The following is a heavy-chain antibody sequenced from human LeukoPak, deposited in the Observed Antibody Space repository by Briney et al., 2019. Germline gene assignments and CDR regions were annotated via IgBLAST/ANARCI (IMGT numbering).Heavy chain of an antibody. V-gene: IGHV3-23*01. CDR2: ISGSGGST. CDR1: GFTVSSNY. Sequence: GGSLRLSCAASGFTVSSNYMSWVRQAPGKGLEWVSAISGSGGSTYYADSVKGRFTISRDNSKNTLYLQMNSLRAEDTAVYYCAKDWIGAEWELGPNWGQGTLVTVSS. CDR3: AKDWIGAEWELGPN. J-gene: IGHJ4*02. D-gene: IGHD1-26*01.